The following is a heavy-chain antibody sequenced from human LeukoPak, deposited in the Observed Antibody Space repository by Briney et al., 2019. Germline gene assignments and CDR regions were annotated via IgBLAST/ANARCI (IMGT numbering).Heavy chain of an antibody. CDR3: AHKGRGSGSYTM. V-gene: IGHV2-5*01. D-gene: IGHD3-10*01. J-gene: IGHJ4*02. Sequence: SGPTLVNPTQTLTLTCTFSGFSLSTSGVGVGWIRQPPGKALEWLAVTYWNNDKSYSPSLKSRLTITKDTSKNQVVLIMTNMDPVDTATYYCAHKGRGSGSYTMWGQGTLVTVSS. CDR2: TYWNNDK. CDR1: GFSLSTSGVG.